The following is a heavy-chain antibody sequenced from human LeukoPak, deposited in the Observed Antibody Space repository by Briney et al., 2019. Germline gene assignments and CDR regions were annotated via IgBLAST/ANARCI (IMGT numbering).Heavy chain of an antibody. J-gene: IGHJ6*02. Sequence: PGGSLRLSCAASGFTFSSYAMHWVRQAPGKGLEWVAVISYDGSNKYYADSVKGRFTISRDNSKNTLYLQMNSLRAEDTAVYYCARDPLVGATRHYYYGMDVWGQGTTVTVSS. CDR2: ISYDGSNK. CDR1: GFTFSSYA. D-gene: IGHD1-26*01. V-gene: IGHV3-30-3*01. CDR3: ARDPLVGATRHYYYGMDV.